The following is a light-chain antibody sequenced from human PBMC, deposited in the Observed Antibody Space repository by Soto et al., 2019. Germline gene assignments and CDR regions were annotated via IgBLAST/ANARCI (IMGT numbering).Light chain of an antibody. CDR1: SSNIGAGYD. CDR3: CSYAGSYTFV. V-gene: IGLV1-40*01. J-gene: IGLJ1*01. Sequence: QSVLTQPPSVSGAPGQRVTISCTGSSSNIGAGYDVHWYQQLPGTAPKLLIYGNTNRPSGVPDRFSGSKSANTASLTISGLQAEDEADYYCCSYAGSYTFVFGTGTKVTVL. CDR2: GNT.